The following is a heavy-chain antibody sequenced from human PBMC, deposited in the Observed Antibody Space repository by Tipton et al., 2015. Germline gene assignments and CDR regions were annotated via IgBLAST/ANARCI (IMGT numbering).Heavy chain of an antibody. D-gene: IGHD4-17*01. CDR1: GYYISSGYY. V-gene: IGHV4-38-2*01. CDR2: IYHSGTT. J-gene: IGHJ3*02. CDR3: ARVTVDYGDYVGAFDI. Sequence: LRLSCAVFGYYISSGYYWGWIRQPPGKGLEWIGSIYHSGTTYSNPSLKSRITISVDTSKNRFSLKLRSVTAADTALYYCARVTVDYGDYVGAFDIWGQGTMVTVSS.